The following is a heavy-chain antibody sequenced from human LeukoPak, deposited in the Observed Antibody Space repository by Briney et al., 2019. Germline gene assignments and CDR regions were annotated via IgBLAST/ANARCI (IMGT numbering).Heavy chain of an antibody. J-gene: IGHJ4*02. Sequence: GGSLRLSCAASGFTFSSNAMSWVRQAPGKGLEWVAVISYDGSNKYYTDSVKGRFTISRDNSKNTLYLQMNSQRAEDTAVYYCAKDRTAGYDGLVDYWGQGTLVTVSS. CDR2: ISYDGSNK. V-gene: IGHV3-30*18. CDR3: AKDRTAGYDGLVDY. D-gene: IGHD5-12*01. CDR1: GFTFSSNA.